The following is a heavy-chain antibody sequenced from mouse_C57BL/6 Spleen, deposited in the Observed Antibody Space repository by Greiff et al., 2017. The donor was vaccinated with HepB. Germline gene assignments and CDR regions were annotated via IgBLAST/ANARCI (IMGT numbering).Heavy chain of an antibody. CDR3: AIPLSITTVEFAY. V-gene: IGHV2-2*01. CDR1: GFSFTSYG. Sequence: QVQLQQSGPGLVQPSQSLSITCTVSGFSFTSYGVHWVRQSPGKGLEWLGVIWSGGSTDYTAAFISRLSISKDNSKSQVFFKMNSLQADATAIYYCAIPLSITTVEFAYWGQGTLVTVSA. J-gene: IGHJ3*01. CDR2: IWSGGST. D-gene: IGHD1-1*01.